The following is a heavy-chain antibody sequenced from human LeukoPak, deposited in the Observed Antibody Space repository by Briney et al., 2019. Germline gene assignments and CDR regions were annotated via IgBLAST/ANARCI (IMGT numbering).Heavy chain of an antibody. D-gene: IGHD2-15*01. Sequence: SETLSLTCAVYSGSFSGYYWSWIRQPPGKGLEWIGEINHSGSTNYNPSLKSRVTISVDTSKNQFSLKLSSVTAADTAVYYCAREVYSWVVPGSYYYYYYMDVWGKGTTVTVSS. J-gene: IGHJ6*03. CDR3: AREVYSWVVPGSYYYYYYMDV. CDR2: INHSGST. V-gene: IGHV4-34*01. CDR1: SGSFSGYY.